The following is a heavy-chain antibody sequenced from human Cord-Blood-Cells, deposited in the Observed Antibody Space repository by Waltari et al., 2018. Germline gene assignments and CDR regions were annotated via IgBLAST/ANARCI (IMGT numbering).Heavy chain of an antibody. CDR3: ARGPPLANWETPDAFDI. J-gene: IGHJ3*02. Sequence: QVQLQESGPGLVKPSATLSLPCTGSGGSISSYYWSWIRQPPGKGLEWIGYIYYSGSTNYNPSLKSRVTISVDTSKNQFSLKLSSVTAADTAVYYCARGPPLANWETPDAFDIWGQGTMVTVSS. V-gene: IGHV4-59*01. D-gene: IGHD7-27*01. CDR2: IYYSGST. CDR1: GGSISSYY.